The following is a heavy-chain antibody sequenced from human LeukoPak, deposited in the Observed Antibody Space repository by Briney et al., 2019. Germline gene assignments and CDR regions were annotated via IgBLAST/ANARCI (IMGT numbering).Heavy chain of an antibody. V-gene: IGHV3-49*04. J-gene: IGHJ4*02. CDR2: SRSKVYGGAT. D-gene: IGHD1-26*01. CDR3: GRYAGSSVDY. CDR1: GFILHQQA. Sequence: SLTLPCKASGFILHQQAMTLVRQAPATGLEGVGVSRSKVYGGATEYAASAKGRFTISKDDYKSTASLQMNSLKTEDTAVYFCGRYAGSSVDYWGQGTRVTVSS.